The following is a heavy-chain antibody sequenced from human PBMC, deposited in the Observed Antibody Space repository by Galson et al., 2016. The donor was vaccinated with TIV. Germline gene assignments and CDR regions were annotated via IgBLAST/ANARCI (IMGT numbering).Heavy chain of an antibody. CDR3: ATLLTYCNVTTFTPFGFFDY. Sequence: QSGAEVKKPGDSLKISCKTSGYRFTNSWIAWVRQMPGKGLEWMGVIYPADSDTTYSPSLQGQVTMSVDKSISTAYLQWSSLKASDTAMDYCATLLTYCNVTTFTPFGFFDYWCQGTPVPVSS. J-gene: IGHJ4*02. V-gene: IGHV5-51*03. CDR1: GYRFTNSW. D-gene: IGHD2/OR15-2a*01. CDR2: IYPADSDT.